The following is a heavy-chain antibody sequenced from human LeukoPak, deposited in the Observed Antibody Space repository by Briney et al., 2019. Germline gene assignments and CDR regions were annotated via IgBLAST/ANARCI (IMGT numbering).Heavy chain of an antibody. CDR3: ARDEGYGDFDY. J-gene: IGHJ4*02. Sequence: PGGSLRLSCAASGFTFSSYSMNWVRRAPGKGLEWVSYISSSSGTIYYADSVKGRFTISRDNAKNSLYLQMNSLRAEDTAVYYCARDEGYGDFDYWGQGTLVTVSS. V-gene: IGHV3-48*04. CDR2: ISSSSGTI. D-gene: IGHD4-17*01. CDR1: GFTFSSYS.